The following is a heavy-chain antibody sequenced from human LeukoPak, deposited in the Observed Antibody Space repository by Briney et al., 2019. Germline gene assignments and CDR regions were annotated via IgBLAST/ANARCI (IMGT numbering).Heavy chain of an antibody. D-gene: IGHD5-18*01. CDR3: ARLRGYSYEEYN. CDR1: GGSISSGGYY. CDR2: IYYSGST. V-gene: IGHV4-31*03. J-gene: IGHJ4*02. Sequence: PSETLSLTCTVSGGSISSGGYYWSWIRQHPGKGLEWIGYIYYSGSTYYNPSLKSRVTISVDTSKNLFSLKLSSVTAADTAVYYCARLRGYSYEEYNWGQGTLVTVSS.